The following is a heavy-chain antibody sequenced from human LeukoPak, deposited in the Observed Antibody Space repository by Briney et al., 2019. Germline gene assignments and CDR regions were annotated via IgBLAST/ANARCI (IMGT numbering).Heavy chain of an antibody. D-gene: IGHD2-2*01. V-gene: IGHV4-30-2*01. J-gene: IGHJ6*03. CDR3: ARLRGGYCSSTSCHSSHVLGYYYYYYMDV. CDR2: IYHSGST. CDR1: GGSISSGGYY. Sequence: PSETLSLTCTVSGGSISSGGYYWNWLRQPPGKGLEWIGYIYHSGSTYYYPSLKSRVTISVDRSKNQFSLKLSSVTAADTAVYYCARLRGGYCSSTSCHSSHVLGYYYYYYMDVWGKGTTVTVSS.